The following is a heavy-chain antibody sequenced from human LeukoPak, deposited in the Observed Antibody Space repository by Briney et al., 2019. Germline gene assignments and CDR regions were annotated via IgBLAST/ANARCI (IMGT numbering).Heavy chain of an antibody. CDR2: ISSSGSTI. CDR3: ARTYYDILTGLDPFPYAFDI. V-gene: IGHV3-48*03. J-gene: IGHJ3*02. Sequence: GGSLRLSCVASGFTLSSYEMNWVRQAPGKGLEWVSYISSSGSTIYYADSVKGRFTISRDNAKNSLYLQMNSLRAEDTAVYYCARTYYDILTGLDPFPYAFDIWGQGTMVTVSS. D-gene: IGHD3-9*01. CDR1: GFTLSSYE.